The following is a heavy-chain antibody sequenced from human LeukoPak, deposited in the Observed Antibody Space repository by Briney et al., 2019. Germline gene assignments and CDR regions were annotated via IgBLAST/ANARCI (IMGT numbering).Heavy chain of an antibody. V-gene: IGHV3-53*01. J-gene: IGHJ4*02. D-gene: IGHD6-13*01. CDR1: RFTVSSNC. Sequence: GGSLRLSCAASRFTVSSNCMSWVRQAPGEGLEWVSLIYSGGSTYYADSVKGRFTISRDNSKNTLYLQMNSLKTEDTAVYYCTTDKQQLIRRRRFDYWGQGTLVTVSS. CDR3: TTDKQQLIRRRRFDY. CDR2: IYSGGST.